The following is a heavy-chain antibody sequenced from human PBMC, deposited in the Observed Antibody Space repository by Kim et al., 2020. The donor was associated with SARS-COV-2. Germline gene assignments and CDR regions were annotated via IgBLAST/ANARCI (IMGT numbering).Heavy chain of an antibody. CDR2: IKSKTDGGTT. CDR3: TTDVTSIVVVMGDSEDQSY. J-gene: IGHJ4*02. CDR1: GFTFSNAW. Sequence: GGSLRLSCAASGFTFSNAWMSWVRQAPGKGLEWVGRIKSKTDGGTTDYAAPVKGRFTISRDDSKNTLYLQMNSLKTEDTAVYYCTTDVTSIVVVMGDSEDQSYWGQGTLVTVSS. D-gene: IGHD3-22*01. V-gene: IGHV3-15*01.